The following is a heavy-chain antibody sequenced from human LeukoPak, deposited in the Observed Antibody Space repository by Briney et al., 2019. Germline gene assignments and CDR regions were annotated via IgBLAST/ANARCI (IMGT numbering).Heavy chain of an antibody. CDR2: MNPNSGNT. CDR3: ARVAGQKSIDY. V-gene: IGHV1-8*01. Sequence: ASVKVSCKASGYTFTSYDINWVRQATGQGLEWMGWMNPNSGNTGYAQKFQGRVTMTRDTSISTAYMELSRLRSDDTAVYYCARVAGQKSIDYWGQGTLVTVSS. CDR1: GYTFTSYD. J-gene: IGHJ4*02.